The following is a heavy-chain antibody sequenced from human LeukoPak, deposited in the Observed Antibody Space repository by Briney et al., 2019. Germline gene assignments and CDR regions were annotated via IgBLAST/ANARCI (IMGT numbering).Heavy chain of an antibody. D-gene: IGHD3-10*01. J-gene: IGHJ4*02. CDR3: ARETDVLLWFGELLGGPELDY. CDR2: ISSSSSTI. CDR1: GFTFSSYS. V-gene: IGHV3-48*04. Sequence: PGGSLRLSCAASGFTFSSYSMNWVRQAPGKGLEWVSYISSSSSTICYADSVKGRFTISRDNAKNSLYLQMNSLRAEDTAVYYCARETDVLLWFGELLGGPELDYWGQGTLVTVSS.